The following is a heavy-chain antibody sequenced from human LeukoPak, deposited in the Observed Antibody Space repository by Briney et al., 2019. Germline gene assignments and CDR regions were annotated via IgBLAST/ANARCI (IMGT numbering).Heavy chain of an antibody. D-gene: IGHD2-15*01. Sequence: GGSLSPPCAVPGFIFGGFSRTWVRQAPGKGLEWVSTISSSGGGTYIYYADSVKGRFTIARDNAKNSLYLQMNSLRAEDTAVYYCAIDAGRRGCGCFSDSWGQGTLVTVSS. CDR1: GFIFGGFS. CDR3: AIDAGRRGCGCFSDS. J-gene: IGHJ5*01. V-gene: IGHV3-21*01. CDR2: ISSSGGGTYI.